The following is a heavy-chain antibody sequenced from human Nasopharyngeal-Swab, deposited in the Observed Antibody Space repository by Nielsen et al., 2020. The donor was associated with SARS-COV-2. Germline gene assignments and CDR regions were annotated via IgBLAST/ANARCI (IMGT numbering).Heavy chain of an antibody. J-gene: IGHJ6*03. D-gene: IGHD4-17*01. CDR1: GCSITSHY. CDR3: ARGRYGDYGVDYYYYMDV. Sequence: SETLSLTCTVSGCSITSHYLSWVRQPPGKGLEWIGYSSYIGSSNYKPSLKSRVTISVDTSKNQFSLKLRFVTAADTAVYYCARGRYGDYGVDYYYYMDVWGKGTTVTVSS. CDR2: SSYIGSS. V-gene: IGHV4-59*11.